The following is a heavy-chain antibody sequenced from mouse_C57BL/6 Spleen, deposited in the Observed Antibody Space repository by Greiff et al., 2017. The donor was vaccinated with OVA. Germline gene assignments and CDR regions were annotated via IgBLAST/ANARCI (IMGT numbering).Heavy chain of an antibody. J-gene: IGHJ2*01. CDR3: ASPIYYYGSSFDY. V-gene: IGHV1-66*01. Sequence: QVQLQQSGPELVKPGASVKISCKASGYSFTSYSIHWVKQRPGQGLEWIGWIYPGSGNPKYNEKFKGKATLTADTSASTAYMQLSSLTSEDSAVYYCASPIYYYGSSFDYWGKGTTLTVSS. CDR2: IYPGSGNP. CDR1: GYSFTSYS. D-gene: IGHD1-1*01.